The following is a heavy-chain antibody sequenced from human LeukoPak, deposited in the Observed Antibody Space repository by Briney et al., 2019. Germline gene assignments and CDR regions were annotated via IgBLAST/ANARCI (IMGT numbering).Heavy chain of an antibody. J-gene: IGHJ4*02. CDR1: GGSISSSSYY. CDR3: ARGLWFGDENPPYFDY. V-gene: IGHV4-39*07. Sequence: SETLSLTCTVSGGSISSSSYYWGWIRQPPGKGLEWIGSIYYSGSTNYNPSLKSRVTISVDTSRNQFSLKLSSVTAADTVVYYCARGLWFGDENPPYFDYWGQGILVNVSS. CDR2: IYYSGST. D-gene: IGHD3-10*01.